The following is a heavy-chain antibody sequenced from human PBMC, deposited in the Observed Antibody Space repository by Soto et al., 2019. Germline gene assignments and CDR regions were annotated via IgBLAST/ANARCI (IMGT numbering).Heavy chain of an antibody. D-gene: IGHD3-22*01. Sequence: ASVKVSCKASGYTFTSYGISWVRQAPGQGLEWMGWISAYNGNTNYAQKLKGRVTMTTDTSTSTAYMELRSLRSDDTAVYYCARVVMGYDSSGYYSNWGQGTLVTVSS. CDR1: GYTFTSYG. V-gene: IGHV1-18*01. J-gene: IGHJ4*02. CDR3: ARVVMGYDSSGYYSN. CDR2: ISAYNGNT.